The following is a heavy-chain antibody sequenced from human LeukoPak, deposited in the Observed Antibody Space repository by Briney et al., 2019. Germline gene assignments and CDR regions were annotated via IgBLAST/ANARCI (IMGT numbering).Heavy chain of an antibody. V-gene: IGHV3-74*01. J-gene: IGHJ3*02. CDR3: ARYGNGAWLAHYAFDS. CDR2: ITTDGATS. CDR1: GFTFSDYW. D-gene: IGHD6-19*01. Sequence: PGGSLRLSCIGSGFTFSDYWMYWVRRAPGKGLVWVSHITTDGATSNYTDSVKGRFTLSRDNAKSTVYLQMNDLRVEDTAVYYCARYGNGAWLAHYAFDSWGQGTIVTVSS.